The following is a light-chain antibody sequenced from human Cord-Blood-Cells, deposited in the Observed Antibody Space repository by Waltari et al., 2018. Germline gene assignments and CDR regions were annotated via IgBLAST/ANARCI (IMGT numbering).Light chain of an antibody. V-gene: IGLV2-23*01. CDR1: SSDVGSYNL. Sequence: QSALTQPASASGSPGQSITISCTGTSSDVGSYNLVSWYHQHPGKAPKLMIYEGRKRPSGVSNRVSGSKSGNTASLTISGLQAEDEADYYCCSYAGSSTLVFGGGTKLTIL. CDR2: EGR. J-gene: IGLJ2*01. CDR3: CSYAGSSTLV.